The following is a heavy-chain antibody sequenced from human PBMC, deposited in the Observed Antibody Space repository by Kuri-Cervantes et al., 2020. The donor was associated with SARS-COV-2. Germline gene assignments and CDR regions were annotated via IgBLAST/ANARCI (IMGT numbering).Heavy chain of an antibody. D-gene: IGHD4/OR15-4a*01. Sequence: GESLKISCAASGFTFSGHWIHWVRQAPGRGLVWVSRINPDGSYTNNAASVKGRFTLSRDNAKNMLFLQMNSLRAEDTAVYYCVRYGDNCNFDYWGQGTLVTVSS. CDR2: INPDGSYT. CDR3: VRYGDNCNFDY. J-gene: IGHJ4*02. V-gene: IGHV3-74*01. CDR1: GFTFSGHW.